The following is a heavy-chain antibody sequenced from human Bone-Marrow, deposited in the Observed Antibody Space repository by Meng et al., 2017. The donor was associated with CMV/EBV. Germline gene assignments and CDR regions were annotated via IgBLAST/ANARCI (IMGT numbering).Heavy chain of an antibody. J-gene: IGHJ6*02. D-gene: IGHD4-17*01. V-gene: IGHV4-59*01. CDR3: ARLAYGEHYYYGMDV. CDR1: GGSISSYY. CDR2: IYYSGSN. Sequence: SETLSLTCTVSGGSISSYYWSWIRQPPGKGLEWVGYIYYSGSNNYNPSLKSRVTITVDTSKNQFSLKLSSVTAADTAVYYCARLAYGEHYYYGMDVWGQGTTVTVSS.